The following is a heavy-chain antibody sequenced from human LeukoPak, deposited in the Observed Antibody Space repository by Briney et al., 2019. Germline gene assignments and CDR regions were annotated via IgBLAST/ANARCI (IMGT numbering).Heavy chain of an antibody. CDR2: IYTSGSS. CDR3: ARDRSYEWNEPFDI. Sequence: SETLSLTCTVSGGSISSGSYYWSWIRQPAGKGLEWIGRIYTSGSSNYNPSLESRVTMSVDTSKSQISLKLTSVTAADTAVYYCARDRSYEWNEPFDIWGQGTMVTVSS. CDR1: GGSISSGSYY. D-gene: IGHD1-1*01. J-gene: IGHJ3*02. V-gene: IGHV4-61*02.